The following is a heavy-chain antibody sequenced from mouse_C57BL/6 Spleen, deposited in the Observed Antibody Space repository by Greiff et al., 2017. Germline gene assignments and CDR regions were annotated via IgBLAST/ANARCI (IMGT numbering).Heavy chain of an antibody. CDR1: GYTFTSYW. Sequence: VQLQQPGAELVKPGASVKLSCKASGYTFTSYWMHWVKQRPGRGLEWIGWIYPGSGNTKYNEKFKGKATLTADTSSSTAYMQLSSLTSEDSAVYYCAAFWDADYWGQGTTLTVSS. CDR3: AAFWDADY. J-gene: IGHJ2*01. D-gene: IGHD4-1*01. CDR2: IYPGSGNT. V-gene: IGHV1-66*01.